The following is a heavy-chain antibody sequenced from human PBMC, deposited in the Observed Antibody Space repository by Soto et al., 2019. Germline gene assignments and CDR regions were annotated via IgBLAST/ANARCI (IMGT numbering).Heavy chain of an antibody. Sequence: PSETLSLTCTVSGGSISSGGYYWSWIRQHPGKGLEWVGYIYYSGSTYYNPSLKSRVTISVDTSKNQFSLKLSSVTAADTAVYYCARSGGIAAAGRFDYWGQGTLVTVSS. D-gene: IGHD6-13*01. CDR2: IYYSGST. CDR1: GGSISSGGYY. CDR3: ARSGGIAAAGRFDY. V-gene: IGHV4-31*03. J-gene: IGHJ4*02.